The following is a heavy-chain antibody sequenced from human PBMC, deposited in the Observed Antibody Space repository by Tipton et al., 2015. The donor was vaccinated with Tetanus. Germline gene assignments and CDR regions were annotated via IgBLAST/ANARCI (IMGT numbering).Heavy chain of an antibody. Sequence: SLRLSCAASGFTFDDYAMHWVRQAPGKGLEWVSGISWNSGSIGYADSVKGRFTISRDNAKNSLYLQMNSLRAEDTALYYCAKDRVYYDILTGEGTGEEGSMDVWGQGTTVTVSS. D-gene: IGHD3-9*01. CDR3: AKDRVYYDILTGEGTGEEGSMDV. CDR1: GFTFDDYA. V-gene: IGHV3-9*01. CDR2: ISWNSGSI. J-gene: IGHJ6*02.